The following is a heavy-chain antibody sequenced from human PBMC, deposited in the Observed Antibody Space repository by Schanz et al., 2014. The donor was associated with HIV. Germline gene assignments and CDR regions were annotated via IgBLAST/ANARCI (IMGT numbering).Heavy chain of an antibody. CDR3: ARETIQLCPDY. Sequence: VQLVESGGGLVQPGRSLRLSCAASGFSFSDYYMSWIRQAPGKGLEWVSYISSTGNTIYYVDSVKGRFTISRDNAKNSLYLQINSLRAEDTAVYYCARETIQLCPDYWGQGTLVTVSS. CDR1: GFSFSDYY. CDR2: ISSTGNTI. V-gene: IGHV3-11*01. D-gene: IGHD5-18*01. J-gene: IGHJ4*02.